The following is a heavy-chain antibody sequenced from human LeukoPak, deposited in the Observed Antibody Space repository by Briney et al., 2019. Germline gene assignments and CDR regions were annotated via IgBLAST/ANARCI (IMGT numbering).Heavy chain of an antibody. V-gene: IGHV4-61*02. CDR3: ARNYGSGDQKCFDP. D-gene: IGHD3-10*01. CDR2: IYTSGST. J-gene: IGHJ5*02. Sequence: SETLSLTCTVSGGSISTGSYSWNWIRQPAGKGLEWIGRIYTSGSTNYNPSLKSRVTVSVDTSKNQFSLKLSSVTAADTAVYYCARNYGSGDQKCFDPWGQGTLVTVSS. CDR1: GGSISTGSYS.